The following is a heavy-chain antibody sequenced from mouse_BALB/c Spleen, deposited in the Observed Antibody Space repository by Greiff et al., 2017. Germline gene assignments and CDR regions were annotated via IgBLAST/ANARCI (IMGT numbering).Heavy chain of an antibody. CDR2: IRLKSNNYAT. CDR3: TRGRGNPY. CDR1: GFTFSNYW. D-gene: IGHD2-1*01. Sequence: EVKLVESGGGLVQPGGSMKLSCVASGFTFSNYWMNWVRQSPEKGLEWVAEIRLKSNNYATHYAESVKGRFTISRDDSKSSDNLQMNNIRAEDTGIYYCTRGRGNPYWGQGTLVTVSA. J-gene: IGHJ3*01. V-gene: IGHV6-6*02.